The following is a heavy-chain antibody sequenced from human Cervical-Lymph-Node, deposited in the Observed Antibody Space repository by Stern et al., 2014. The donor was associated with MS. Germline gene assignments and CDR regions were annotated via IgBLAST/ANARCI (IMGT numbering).Heavy chain of an antibody. Sequence: VQLVESGAEVKKPGASVKVYCKASGYTFTSYGISWVRQAPGQGLEWMGWISAYNGNTHYAQKLQGRVTMTTDTSTGTAYMELRSLRSDDTAVYYCARDRSSGSSGANDYWGQGTLVTVSS. V-gene: IGHV1-18*01. CDR3: ARDRSSGSSGANDY. CDR2: ISAYNGNT. CDR1: GYTFTSYG. J-gene: IGHJ4*02. D-gene: IGHD1-26*01.